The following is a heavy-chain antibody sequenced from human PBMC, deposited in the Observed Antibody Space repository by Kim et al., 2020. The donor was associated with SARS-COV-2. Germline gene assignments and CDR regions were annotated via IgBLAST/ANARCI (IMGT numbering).Heavy chain of an antibody. J-gene: IGHJ6*02. CDR2: IRGSGGSP. D-gene: IGHD6-13*01. V-gene: IGHV3-23*01. CDR3: ATARSAAGGYDFYSMGV. CDR1: GFTFTSYA. Sequence: GGSLRLSCAASGFTFTSYAMSWVRQRPGKGLEWVSSIRGSGGSPYYADSVKGRFTISRDNSKNTLYLQMSSLRIDDSAVYYCATARSAAGGYDFYSMGVWGQGTPVTVSS.